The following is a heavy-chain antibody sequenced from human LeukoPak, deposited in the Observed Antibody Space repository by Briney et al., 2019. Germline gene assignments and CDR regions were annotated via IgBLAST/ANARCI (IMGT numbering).Heavy chain of an antibody. D-gene: IGHD4-17*01. V-gene: IGHV4-59*01. J-gene: IGHJ6*02. CDR1: GDSISYYY. CDR3: AREDPQTTVPAGMDV. CDR2: IYYSGTT. Sequence: SETLSLTCTVSGDSISYYYWSWIRQSPGKGLEWIGYIYYSGTTNYNPSLKSRVTISVDTSKNQFSLQLRSVTAADTAVYYCAREDPQTTVPAGMDVWGQGTTVTVSS.